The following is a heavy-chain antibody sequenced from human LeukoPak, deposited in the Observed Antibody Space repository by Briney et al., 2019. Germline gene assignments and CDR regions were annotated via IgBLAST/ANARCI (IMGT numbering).Heavy chain of an antibody. Sequence: SETLSLTCAVYGGSFSGYYWSWIRQPPGKGLEWIGEINHSGSTNYNPSLKSRVTISVDTSKNQFSLKLSSAAAADTAVYYCAREKMAAAGYNWFDPWGQGTLVTVSS. V-gene: IGHV4-34*01. J-gene: IGHJ5*02. CDR1: GGSFSGYY. D-gene: IGHD6-13*01. CDR3: AREKMAAAGYNWFDP. CDR2: INHSGST.